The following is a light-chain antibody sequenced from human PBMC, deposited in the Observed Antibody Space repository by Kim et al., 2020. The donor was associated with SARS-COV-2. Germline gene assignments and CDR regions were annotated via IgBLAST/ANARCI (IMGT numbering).Light chain of an antibody. V-gene: IGKV3-11*01. CDR1: QSVSSY. J-gene: IGKJ4*01. CDR3: QQRSNWPPLS. CDR2: DAS. Sequence: SPEERATLSGRASQSVSSYLAWYQQKPGQAPRLLIYDASNRDTCIPARFSGSGSGTDFTLTISSLEPEDFAVYYCQQRSNWPPLSFGGGTKVDIK.